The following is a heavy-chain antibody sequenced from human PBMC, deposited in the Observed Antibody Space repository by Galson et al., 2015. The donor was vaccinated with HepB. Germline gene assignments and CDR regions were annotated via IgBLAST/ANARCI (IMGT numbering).Heavy chain of an antibody. Sequence: SVKVSCKASGYSFNNDFMHWVRHAPGQGLEWVGVIHLGDGGTSNTQDFQGRLTLTRDTSTTTVYMELSSPKSEDTAVYYCAREISGTGNFDYWGQGTLVTVAP. J-gene: IGHJ4*02. CDR3: AREISGTGNFDY. D-gene: IGHD1-26*01. V-gene: IGHV1-46*02. CDR1: GYSFNNDF. CDR2: IHLGDGGT.